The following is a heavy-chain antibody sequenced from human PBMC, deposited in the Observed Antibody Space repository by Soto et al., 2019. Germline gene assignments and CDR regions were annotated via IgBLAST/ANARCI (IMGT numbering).Heavy chain of an antibody. D-gene: IGHD6-13*01. CDR3: AKGSAPPRPYYFDY. CDR2: ISGSGGST. Sequence: GGSRRLSWAASGFTFSSYAISWVRQAPGKGLEWVSAISGSGGSTYYADSVKGRFTISRDNSKNTLYLQMNGLRAEHTAVYYCAKGSAPPRPYYFDYWGQGALVTVSS. CDR1: GFTFSSYA. V-gene: IGHV3-23*01. J-gene: IGHJ4*02.